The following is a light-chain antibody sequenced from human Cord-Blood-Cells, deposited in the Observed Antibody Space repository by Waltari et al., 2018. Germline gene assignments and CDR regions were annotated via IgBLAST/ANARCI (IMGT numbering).Light chain of an antibody. J-gene: IGKJ2*01. CDR2: DAS. V-gene: IGKV1-5*01. CDR1: QSISSW. Sequence: IQMTPPPSTPSASLRDRVTITCRASQSISSWLAWYQQKPGKAPKLLIYDASSLESGVPSRFSGSGSGTEFTLTISSLQPDDFATYYCQQYNSYSYTFGQGTKLEIK. CDR3: QQYNSYSYT.